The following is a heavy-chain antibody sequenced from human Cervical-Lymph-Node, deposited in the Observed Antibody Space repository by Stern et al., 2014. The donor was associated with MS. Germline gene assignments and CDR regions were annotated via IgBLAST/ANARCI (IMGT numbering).Heavy chain of an antibody. CDR2: INPNSGGT. Sequence: VQLLESGAEARAPGASMKVSCKASGYIFTDYYLHWVRQAPGQGLEWLGCINPNSGGTNYAQNFQGRVTMTRDTSISTAYMELRWLGSADTAVYYCARGSGTAYDLRGDYWGQGTLVTVSS. CDR3: ARGSGTAYDLRGDY. V-gene: IGHV1-2*02. D-gene: IGHD3-3*01. J-gene: IGHJ4*01. CDR1: GYIFTDYY.